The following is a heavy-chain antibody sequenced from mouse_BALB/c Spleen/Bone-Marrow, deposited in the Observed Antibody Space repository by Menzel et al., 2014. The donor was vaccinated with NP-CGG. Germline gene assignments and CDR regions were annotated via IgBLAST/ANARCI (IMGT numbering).Heavy chain of an antibody. Sequence: EVMLVESGGGLVQPGGSLSLSCATSGFTFTDYYMNWVRQPPGKAHEWLGFIRNKANGYTIEYSASVKGRFTITRDNSQSIIYVLINTHRADDSATYYCASDGYVGGGRRYDYWGQGTTLTVSS. J-gene: IGHJ2*01. D-gene: IGHD2-2*01. CDR2: IRNKANGYTI. CDR1: GFTFTDYY. CDR3: ASDGYVGGGRRYDY. V-gene: IGHV7-3*02.